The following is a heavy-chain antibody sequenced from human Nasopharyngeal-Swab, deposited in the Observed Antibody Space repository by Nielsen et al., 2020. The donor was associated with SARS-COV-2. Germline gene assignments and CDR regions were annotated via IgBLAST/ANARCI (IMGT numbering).Heavy chain of an antibody. CDR3: ARGGDPREVVAATDCFDP. Sequence: WARQAPGQGLEWTGIINPGGGSARYSQNFQGRVTMTRDTSTSTVYMELSSLRSEDTAVYYCARGGDPREVVAATDCFDPWGQGTLVTVSS. D-gene: IGHD2-15*01. J-gene: IGHJ5*02. CDR2: INPGGGSA. V-gene: IGHV1-46*01.